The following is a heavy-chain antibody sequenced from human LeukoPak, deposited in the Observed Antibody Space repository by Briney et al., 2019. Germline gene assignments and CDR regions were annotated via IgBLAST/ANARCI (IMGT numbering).Heavy chain of an antibody. CDR3: ARAGHSSGWYEGVDY. CDR1: GYTFTSYD. D-gene: IGHD6-19*01. V-gene: IGHV1-69*13. J-gene: IGHJ4*02. CDR2: IIPIFGTA. Sequence: GASVKVSCKASGYTFTSYDINWVRQATGQGLEWMGGIIPIFGTANYAQKFQGRVTITADESTSTAYMELSSLRSEDTAVYYCARAGHSSGWYEGVDYWGQGTLVTVSS.